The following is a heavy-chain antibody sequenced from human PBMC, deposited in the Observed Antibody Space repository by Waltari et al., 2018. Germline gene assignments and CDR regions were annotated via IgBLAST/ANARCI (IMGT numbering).Heavy chain of an antibody. J-gene: IGHJ4*02. CDR3: ARDRGRGIYLDS. D-gene: IGHD2-15*01. CDR2: IQRSGRT. Sequence: QMQLQESGPGLVKPSGTLSVTCTVSGDPMSSGDWWSWVRQSPEKGLEWIGQIQRSGRTHYNPSFESRVSISIDTSNNQFSLKVTSTTAADTAVYYCARDRGRGIYLDSWGRGTLVTVSA. V-gene: IGHV4-4*02. CDR1: GDPMSSGDW.